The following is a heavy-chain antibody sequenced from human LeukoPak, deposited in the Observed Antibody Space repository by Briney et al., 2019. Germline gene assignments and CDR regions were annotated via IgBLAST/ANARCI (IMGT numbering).Heavy chain of an antibody. Sequence: GESLKISCKGSGYSFTSYWIGWVRQMPGKGLEWMGIIYPGDSDTRYSPSFQGQVTVSADKSISTAYLQWSSLKASDTAMYYCARLGEYCSGGSCYWFDPWGQGTLVTVSS. CDR2: IYPGDSDT. CDR1: GYSFTSYW. J-gene: IGHJ5*02. V-gene: IGHV5-51*01. D-gene: IGHD2-15*01. CDR3: ARLGEYCSGGSCYWFDP.